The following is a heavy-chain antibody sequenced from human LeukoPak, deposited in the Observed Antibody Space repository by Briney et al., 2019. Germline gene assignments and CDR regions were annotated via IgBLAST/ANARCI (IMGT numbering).Heavy chain of an antibody. CDR1: GGSISSGDYY. CDR3: ARGYYDFWSGTASPLYYYYGMDV. V-gene: IGHV4-61*08. D-gene: IGHD3-3*01. J-gene: IGHJ6*02. Sequence: SQTLSLTCTVSGGSISSGDYYWSWIRQHPGKGLEWIGYIYYSGSTNYNPSLKSRVTISVDTSKNQFSLKLSSATAADTAVYYCARGYYDFWSGTASPLYYYYGMDVWGQGTTVTVSS. CDR2: IYYSGST.